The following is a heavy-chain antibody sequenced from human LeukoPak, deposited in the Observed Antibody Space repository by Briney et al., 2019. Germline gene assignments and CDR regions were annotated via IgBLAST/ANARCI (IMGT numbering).Heavy chain of an antibody. Sequence: GGSRRLSCAASGLIFGSYGMHWVRQAPGKGLEWVAFIRFDGTNKYYAESVKGRFTISRDNSKNTLYLQMTSLRPVDTAVYYCAKDWAVLGTMVPNWGQGTVVTVSS. CDR3: AKDWAVLGTMVPN. V-gene: IGHV3-30*02. CDR2: IRFDGTNK. CDR1: GLIFGSYG. D-gene: IGHD5-12*01. J-gene: IGHJ4*02.